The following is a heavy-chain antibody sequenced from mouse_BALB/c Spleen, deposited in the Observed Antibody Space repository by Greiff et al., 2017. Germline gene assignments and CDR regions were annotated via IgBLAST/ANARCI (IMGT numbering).Heavy chain of an antibody. V-gene: IGHV14-1*02. CDR3: ASRGGSSFMDY. D-gene: IGHD1-1*01. CDR1: GFNIKDYY. CDR2: IDPENGNT. Sequence: VQLQQSGAELVRPGALVKLSCKASGFNIKDYYMHRVKQRPEQGLEWIGWIDPENGNTIYDPKFQGKASITADTSSNTAYLQLSSLTSEDTAVYYCASRGGSSFMDYWGQGTSVTVSS. J-gene: IGHJ4*01.